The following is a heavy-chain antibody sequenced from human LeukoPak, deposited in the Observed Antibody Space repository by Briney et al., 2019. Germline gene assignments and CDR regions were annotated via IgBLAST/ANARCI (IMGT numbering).Heavy chain of an antibody. J-gene: IGHJ4*02. CDR2: VYHATRGT. CDR1: GYTFPAYN. CDR3: VRGAVIAHFDY. V-gene: IGHV1-2*02. Sequence: ASVKVSCKASGYTFPAYNMHGVRQAPGQGLEWMGWVYHATRGTNYAQTFQGRVTMTTDTSISTAYMELRGLTSDDTAVYFCVRGAVIAHFDYWGQGTLVTVSS. D-gene: IGHD2-21*01.